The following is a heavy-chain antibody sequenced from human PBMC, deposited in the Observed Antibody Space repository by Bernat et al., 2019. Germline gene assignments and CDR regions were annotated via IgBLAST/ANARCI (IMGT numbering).Heavy chain of an antibody. CDR3: ARDTFLGELLDY. CDR1: GFTFSSHA. CDR2: ISYDGSNK. V-gene: IGHV3-30-3*01. J-gene: IGHJ4*02. Sequence: QVQLVESGGGVVQPGRSLRLSCAASGFTFSSHAMHWVRQAPGKGLEWVAVISYDGSNKYYADSVKGRFTISRDNSKNTLYLQMNSLRAEDTAVYYCARDTFLGELLDYWGQGTLVTVSS. D-gene: IGHD3-10*01.